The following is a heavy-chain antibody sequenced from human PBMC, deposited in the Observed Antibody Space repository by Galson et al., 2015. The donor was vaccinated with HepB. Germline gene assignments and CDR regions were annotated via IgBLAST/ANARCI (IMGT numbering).Heavy chain of an antibody. J-gene: IGHJ4*02. V-gene: IGHV3-7*05. D-gene: IGHD5-18*01. CDR1: GFTFSSFW. Sequence: SLRLSCAASGFTFSSFWMSWVRQAPGKGLEWVANIKEDGREKNYVDSAKGRFIISRDNAKNSLFLQMNGLRAEDTAFYYCARDMVYSYGYGFPNWGRGTLVTVSS. CDR3: ARDMVYSYGYGFPN. CDR2: IKEDGREK.